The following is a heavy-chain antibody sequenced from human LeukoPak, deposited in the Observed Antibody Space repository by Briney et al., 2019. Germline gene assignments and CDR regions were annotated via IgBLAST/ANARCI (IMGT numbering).Heavy chain of an antibody. V-gene: IGHV1-8*01. CDR2: MNPNSGNT. D-gene: IGHD6-13*01. J-gene: IGHJ5*02. Sequence: GASVKVSCKASGYTFTSYDINWVRQATGQGLEWMGWMNPNSGNTGYAQKFQGRVTMTRNTSISTAYMELSSLRSEDTAVYYCARGRAAAVFFWFDPWGQGTLVTVSS. CDR3: ARGRAAAVFFWFDP. CDR1: GYTFTSYD.